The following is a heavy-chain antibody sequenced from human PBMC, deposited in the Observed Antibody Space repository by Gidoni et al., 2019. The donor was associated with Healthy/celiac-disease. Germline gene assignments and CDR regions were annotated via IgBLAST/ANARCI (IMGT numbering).Heavy chain of an antibody. J-gene: IGHJ4*02. CDR2: INPSGGST. Sequence: QVQLVQSGAEVKKPGASVKVSCKASGYTFTSYYMHWVRQAPGQGLEWMGIINPSGGSTSYAQKFQGRVTMTRDTSTSTVYMELSSLRSEDTAVYYCARDFFRRTEVKRWQQSGELDYWGQGTLVTVSS. CDR1: GYTFTSYY. V-gene: IGHV1-46*01. CDR3: ARDFFRRTEVKRWQQSGELDY. D-gene: IGHD3-10*01.